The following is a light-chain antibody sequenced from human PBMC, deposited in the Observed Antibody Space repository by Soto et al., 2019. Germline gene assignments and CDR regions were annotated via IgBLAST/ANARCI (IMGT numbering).Light chain of an antibody. CDR1: QSVSSN. CDR2: GAS. V-gene: IGKV3-15*01. Sequence: EIVMTQSPAPLSVSPGERATLSCRARQSVSSNLAWYQQKPGQAPRLLIYGASTRATGIPARFSGSGSGTEFTLTISSLQSEDFAVYYCQQYNNWPPWTFGQGTKVDIK. CDR3: QQYNNWPPWT. J-gene: IGKJ1*01.